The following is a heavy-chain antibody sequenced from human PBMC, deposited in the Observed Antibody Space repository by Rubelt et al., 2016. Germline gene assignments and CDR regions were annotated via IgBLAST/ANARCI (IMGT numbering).Heavy chain of an antibody. CDR2: INHSGST. J-gene: IGHJ1*01. V-gene: IGHV4-34*01. CDR3: ASAPTLFPLVSCENSPSDTSSVAVGCLAQDFQ. Sequence: QVQLQQWGAGLLKPSETLSLTCAVYGGSFSGYYWSWIRQPPGKGLEWIGEINHSGSTNYNPSLKSRVTISVDTSKNQFSLKLSSVTAADTAVYYCASAPTLFPLVSCENSPSDTSSVAVGCLAQDFQ. D-gene: IGHD6-25*01. CDR1: GGSFSGYY.